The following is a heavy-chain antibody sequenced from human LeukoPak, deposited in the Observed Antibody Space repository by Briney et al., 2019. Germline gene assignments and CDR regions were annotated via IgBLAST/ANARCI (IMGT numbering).Heavy chain of an antibody. Sequence: SETLSLTCTVSGGSISSYYWSWIRQPPGKGLEWIGYIYYSGSTNYNPSLKNRVTISVDTSKNQFSLKLSSVTAADTAVYYCARDRLSSGYDSYWYFDLWGRGTLVTVSS. D-gene: IGHD5-12*01. CDR1: GGSISSYY. CDR2: IYYSGST. CDR3: ARDRLSSGYDSYWYFDL. V-gene: IGHV4-59*01. J-gene: IGHJ2*01.